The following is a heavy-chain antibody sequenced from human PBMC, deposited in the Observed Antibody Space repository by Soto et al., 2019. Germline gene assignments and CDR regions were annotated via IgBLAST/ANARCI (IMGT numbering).Heavy chain of an antibody. J-gene: IGHJ6*02. CDR3: ARGIGAIAVAGTHYYYGMDV. Sequence: GGSLRLSCAASGFTFSSYAMHWVRQAPGKGLEWVAVISYDGSNKYYADSVKGRFTISRDNSKNTLYLQMNSLRAEDTAVYYCARGIGAIAVAGTHYYYGMDVWGQGTTVTVSS. CDR1: GFTFSSYA. D-gene: IGHD6-19*01. CDR2: ISYDGSNK. V-gene: IGHV3-30-3*01.